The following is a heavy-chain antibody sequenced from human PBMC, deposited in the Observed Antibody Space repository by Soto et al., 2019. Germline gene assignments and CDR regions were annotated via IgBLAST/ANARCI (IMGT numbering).Heavy chain of an antibody. CDR1: GFTFSNAW. CDR3: TTDPYGLWPGGFDP. CDR2: IKSKTDGGTT. D-gene: IGHD4-17*01. Sequence: PGGSLILSCAASGFTFSNAWMSWFRQAPWKGLEWVGRIKSKTDGGTTDYAAPVKGRFTISRDDSKNTLYLQMNSLKTEDTAVYYCTTDPYGLWPGGFDPWGQGTLVTVSS. J-gene: IGHJ5*02. V-gene: IGHV3-15*01.